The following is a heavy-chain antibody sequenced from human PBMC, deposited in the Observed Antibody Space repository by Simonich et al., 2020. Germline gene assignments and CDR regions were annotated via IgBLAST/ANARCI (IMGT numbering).Heavy chain of an antibody. D-gene: IGHD1-1*01. CDR3: ARGKGWKNAFDI. J-gene: IGHJ3*02. CDR1: GGSFSGYY. CDR2: INHSGSP. Sequence: QVQLQQWGAGLLKPSETLSLTCAVYGGSFSGYYWSWIRQPPGKGLEWMGEINHSGSPNDNPSLKRRVTIAGDTSKNQFSLKLGSVTAADTAVYYCARGKGWKNAFDIWGQGTMVTVSS. V-gene: IGHV4-34*01.